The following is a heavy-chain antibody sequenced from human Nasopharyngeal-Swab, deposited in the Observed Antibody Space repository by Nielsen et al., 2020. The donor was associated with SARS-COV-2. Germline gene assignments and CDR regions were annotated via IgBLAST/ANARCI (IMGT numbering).Heavy chain of an antibody. V-gene: IGHV1-46*01. Sequence: ASVKVSCKATGYRLTRHFIHWVRQAPGQGLEWMGLINPGAGVTSFAEKFLGRLTVTSDTSANTVYMDLKSLSYDDTAVYYCARLGDPFNTWGHFDCWGHGTPVTVSS. CDR2: INPGAGVT. D-gene: IGHD3-16*01. J-gene: IGHJ5*01. CDR1: GYRLTRHF. CDR3: ARLGDPFNTWGHFDC.